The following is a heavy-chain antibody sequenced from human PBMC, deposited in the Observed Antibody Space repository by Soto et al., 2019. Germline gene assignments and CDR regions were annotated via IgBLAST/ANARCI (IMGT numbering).Heavy chain of an antibody. CDR1: GGSVSSGSYY. Sequence: QVQLQESGPGLVKPSETLSLTCTVSGGSVSSGSYYWSWIRQPPGKGLEWIGYIYYSGSTNYNPSLKSRVTTSVDTSKNQFSLKLSSVTAADTAVYYCARADYDYVWGSYRLIDFYFDYWGQGTLVTVSS. CDR3: ARADYDYVWGSYRLIDFYFDY. V-gene: IGHV4-61*01. D-gene: IGHD3-16*02. J-gene: IGHJ4*02. CDR2: IYYSGST.